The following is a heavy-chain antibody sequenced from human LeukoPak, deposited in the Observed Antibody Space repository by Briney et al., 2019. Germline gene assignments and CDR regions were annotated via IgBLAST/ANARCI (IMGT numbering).Heavy chain of an antibody. V-gene: IGHV4-34*01. D-gene: IGHD3-22*01. Sequence: SETLSLTCAVYGGSFSGYYWSWIRQPPGKGLEWIGEINLSGSTNYNPSLKSRVTISVDTSKNQFSLKLSSVTAADTAVYYCARAPYYYDSSGYYYLDYWGQGTLVTVSS. CDR1: GGSFSGYY. CDR2: INLSGST. J-gene: IGHJ4*02. CDR3: ARAPYYYDSSGYYYLDY.